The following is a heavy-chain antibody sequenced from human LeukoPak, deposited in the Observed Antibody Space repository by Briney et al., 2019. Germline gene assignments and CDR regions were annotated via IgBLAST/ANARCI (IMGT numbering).Heavy chain of an antibody. J-gene: IGHJ4*02. D-gene: IGHD3-10*01. CDR1: GFTFSGSA. CDR2: IRSKADSYAT. Sequence: GGSLRLSCAASGFTFSGSAMHWVRQASGKGLEWVGRIRSKADSYATAYATSMKGRFTISRDDSKNTLYLQMNSLKTEDTAVYYCTTDVGRYYYGSGSYLGDYFDYWGQGTLVTVSS. V-gene: IGHV3-73*01. CDR3: TTDVGRYYYGSGSYLGDYFDY.